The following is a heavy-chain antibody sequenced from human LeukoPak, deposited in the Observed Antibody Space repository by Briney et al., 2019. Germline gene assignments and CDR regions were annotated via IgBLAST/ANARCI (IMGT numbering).Heavy chain of an antibody. CDR1: GSIFTNYW. D-gene: IGHD2-2*01. V-gene: IGHV5-51*01. CDR3: ARHLGWCNNTSGCDDESDAFDI. J-gene: IGHJ3*02. CDR2: IYPGDSDT. Sequence: GASLQISCKDSGSIFTNYWIGWVRQLPGKGLEWMGIIYPGDSDTRYSPSFQGQVTISVDKSISTAFLQWSSLKASDTAVYYCARHLGWCNNTSGCDDESDAFDIWGQGTMVTVSS.